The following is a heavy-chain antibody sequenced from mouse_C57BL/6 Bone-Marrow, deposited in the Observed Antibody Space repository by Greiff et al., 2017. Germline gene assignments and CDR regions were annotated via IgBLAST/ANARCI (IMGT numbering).Heavy chain of an antibody. Sequence: VQLQQSGPGLVQPSQSLSITCTVSGFSLTSYGVHWVRQSPGKGLEWLGVIWSGGSTDYNAAFISRLSISKDNSKGQVFFKMNSLQADDTAIYYCARLIYYDYDGYYYAMDYWGQGTSVTVSS. CDR1: GFSLTSYG. D-gene: IGHD2-4*01. CDR3: ARLIYYDYDGYYYAMDY. V-gene: IGHV2-2*01. J-gene: IGHJ4*01. CDR2: IWSGGST.